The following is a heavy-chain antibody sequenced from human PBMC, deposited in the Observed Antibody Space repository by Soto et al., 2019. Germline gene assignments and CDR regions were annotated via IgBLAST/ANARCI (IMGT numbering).Heavy chain of an antibody. D-gene: IGHD6-19*01. J-gene: IGHJ4*02. V-gene: IGHV3-48*04. Sequence: PGGSLRLSCAASGFTFSSYSMNWVRQAPGKGLEWLSYISSSSSTIYYADSVKGRFTISRDNAKKSLYLQMNSLRAEDTALYYCARDGSSGWYADDYWGQGTQVTVSS. CDR3: ARDGSSGWYADDY. CDR2: ISSSSSTI. CDR1: GFTFSSYS.